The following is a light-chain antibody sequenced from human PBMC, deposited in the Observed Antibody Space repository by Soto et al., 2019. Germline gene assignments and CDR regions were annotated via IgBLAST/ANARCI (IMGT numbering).Light chain of an antibody. V-gene: IGKV3-11*01. CDR2: DAS. J-gene: IGKJ5*01. CDR1: QSVSIY. Sequence: EIVLTQSPATLSLSPGERATLSCRASQSVSIYVAWYQQRPAHAPRLLIYDASTRATGIPARFSGSGSGTDCTLTISSLTAEGFAVYYCQQRSIWPITFGQGTRLEIK. CDR3: QQRSIWPIT.